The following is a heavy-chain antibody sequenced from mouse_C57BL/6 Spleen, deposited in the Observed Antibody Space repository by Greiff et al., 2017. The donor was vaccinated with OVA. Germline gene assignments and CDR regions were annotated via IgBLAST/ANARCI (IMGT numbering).Heavy chain of an antibody. CDR3: AKWETWYYGSRGAMDY. CDR1: GYTFTSYW. CDR2: IHPNSGST. D-gene: IGHD1-1*01. V-gene: IGHV1-64*01. Sequence: QVQLQQSGAELVKPGASVKLSCKASGYTFTSYWMHWVKQRPGQGLEWIGMIHPNSGSTNYNEKFKSKATLTVDKSSSTAYMQLSSLTSEDSAVYYSAKWETWYYGSRGAMDYWGQGTSVTVSS. J-gene: IGHJ4*01.